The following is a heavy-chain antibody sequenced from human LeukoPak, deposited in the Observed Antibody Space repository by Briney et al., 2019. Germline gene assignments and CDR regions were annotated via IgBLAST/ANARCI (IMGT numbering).Heavy chain of an antibody. V-gene: IGHV1-18*01. CDR2: SNAYYSNT. CDR1: GYTFTING. D-gene: IGHD3-3*01. Sequence: ASETLSCTSTGYTFTINGNNWVRKPPAQGHEWMGLSNAYYSNTNYAQQLQGRVTMTTDTSTSTAYMELRSLRSDAAAVYYCARVGVNVFWSGYYGYYYYYFYMDVWGKGTTVTVSS. J-gene: IGHJ6*03. CDR3: ARVGVNVFWSGYYGYYYYYFYMDV.